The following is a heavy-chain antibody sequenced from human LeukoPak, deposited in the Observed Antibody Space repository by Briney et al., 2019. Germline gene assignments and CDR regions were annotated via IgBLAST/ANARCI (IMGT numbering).Heavy chain of an antibody. Sequence: GGSLRLSCAASGFTFSSYSMNWVRQAPGKGLEWVSYISSSSSTIYYADSVKGRFTISRDNARKSLYLQMNSLRVEDTAMYYCVSSLHGFSYGPGYWGQGTLVIVSS. CDR1: GFTFSSYS. CDR3: VSSLHGFSYGPGY. D-gene: IGHD3-10*01. J-gene: IGHJ4*02. CDR2: ISSSSSTI. V-gene: IGHV3-48*04.